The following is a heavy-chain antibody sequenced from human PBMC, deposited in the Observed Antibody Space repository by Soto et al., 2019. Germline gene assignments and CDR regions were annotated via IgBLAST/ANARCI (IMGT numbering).Heavy chain of an antibody. Sequence: SETLSLTCAVYGGSFSGYYWSWIRQPPGKGLEWIGEINHSGSTNYNPSLKSRVTISVDTSKNQFSLKLSSVTAADTAVYYCARAKKGVVKPRNNWFDPWGQGTLVTVSS. CDR1: GGSFSGYY. J-gene: IGHJ5*02. CDR2: INHSGST. V-gene: IGHV4-34*01. CDR3: ARAKKGVVKPRNNWFDP. D-gene: IGHD3-3*01.